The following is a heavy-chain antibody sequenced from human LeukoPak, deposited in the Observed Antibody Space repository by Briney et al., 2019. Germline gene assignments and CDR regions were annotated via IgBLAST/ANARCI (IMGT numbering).Heavy chain of an antibody. Sequence: GESLKISCKGSGYSFTSYWISWVRQMPGKGLEWMGRIDPSDSYTNYSPSFQGHVTISADKSISTAYLQWSSLKASDTAMYYCARHRSYYYDRSGYWVFDYWGQGTLVTVSS. J-gene: IGHJ4*02. CDR3: ARHRSYYYDRSGYWVFDY. CDR2: IDPSDSYT. CDR1: GYSFTSYW. D-gene: IGHD3-22*01. V-gene: IGHV5-10-1*01.